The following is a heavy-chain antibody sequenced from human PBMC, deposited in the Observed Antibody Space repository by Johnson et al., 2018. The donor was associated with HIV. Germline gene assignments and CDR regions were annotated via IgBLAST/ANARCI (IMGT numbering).Heavy chain of an antibody. V-gene: IGHV3-20*04. CDR1: GFTFDDYG. D-gene: IGHD5-24*01. CDR2: INWDGDRT. Sequence: EQLVESGGGVVQPGRSLRLSCAASGFTFDDYGMSWVRQVPGKGLEWVSGINWDGDRTGYADSVKGRFTISRDNAKTSLYLQMNSLRAEDTALYYCARLRAEAQLDAFDIWGQGTMVTVSS. CDR3: ARLRAEAQLDAFDI. J-gene: IGHJ3*02.